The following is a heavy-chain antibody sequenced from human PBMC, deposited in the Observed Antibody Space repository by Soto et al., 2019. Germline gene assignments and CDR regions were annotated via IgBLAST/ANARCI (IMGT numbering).Heavy chain of an antibody. D-gene: IGHD3-22*01. J-gene: IGHJ5*02. V-gene: IGHV4-31*03. CDR3: ARTSYDSSGTAADP. CDR2: IYYSGST. Sequence: QVQLQESGPGLVKPSQILSLTCTVSGGSISSGGYYWSWIRQHPGKGLEWIGYIYYSGSTYYNPSLKSRDTISVHTSKNQFSLKLSSVTAADTAVYYCARTSYDSSGTAADPWGQGTLVTVS. CDR1: GGSISSGGYY.